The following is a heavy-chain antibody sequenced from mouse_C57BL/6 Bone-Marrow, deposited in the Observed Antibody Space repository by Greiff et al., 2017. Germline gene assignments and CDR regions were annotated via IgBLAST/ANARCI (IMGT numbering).Heavy chain of an antibody. CDR3: SSFDGNYFDF. CDR2: IYPEIGDT. Sequence: VQLQQSGAELVRPGASVKLSCTASGFNIKDDYIHWVKQRPEQGLEWIGWIYPEIGDTEYASKFQGKATITSDTSSNTAYLQLSSLTSEYTAVYYCSSFDGNYFDFWGQGTPLTVAS. CDR1: GFNIKDDY. V-gene: IGHV14-4*01. D-gene: IGHD2-3*01. J-gene: IGHJ2*01.